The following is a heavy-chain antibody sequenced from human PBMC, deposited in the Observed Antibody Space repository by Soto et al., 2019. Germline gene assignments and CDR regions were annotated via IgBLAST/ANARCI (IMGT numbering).Heavy chain of an antibody. CDR2: IHSSGGT. CDR1: GASIKSRNYF. D-gene: IGHD2-15*01. CDR3: GRLAEAATGHTDFDF. J-gene: IGHJ4*02. V-gene: IGHV4-39*02. Sequence: QLQLQETGPGLVKPSETLSLTCTVSGASIKSRNYFWGWIRQPPGKALEFVGSIHSSGGTYYNPSLKRRVTVSVDLSNSHFSLSLKSLTATDTAVYYCGRLAEAATGHTDFDFWGQGTLVTVSS.